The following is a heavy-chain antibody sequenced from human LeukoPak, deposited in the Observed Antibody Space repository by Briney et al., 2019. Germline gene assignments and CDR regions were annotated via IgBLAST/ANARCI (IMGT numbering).Heavy chain of an antibody. D-gene: IGHD6-13*01. CDR1: GGTFSSYA. CDR3: ARGFAGTDVDYYMDV. CDR2: IIPIFGTA. J-gene: IGHJ6*03. Sequence: GASVKVSCKASGGTFSSYAISWVRQAPGRGLEWMGGIIPIFGTANYAQKFQGRVTITADESTSTAYMELSSLRSEDTAVYYCARGFAGTDVDYYMDVWGKGTTVTVSS. V-gene: IGHV1-69*13.